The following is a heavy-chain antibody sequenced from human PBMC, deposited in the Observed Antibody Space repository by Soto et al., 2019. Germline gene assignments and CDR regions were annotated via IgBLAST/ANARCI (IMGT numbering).Heavy chain of an antibody. CDR1: GGIFTSNA. V-gene: IGHV1-69*01. J-gene: IGHJ6*04. CDR3: ATGGHNDSYKFYNSMDV. D-gene: IGHD3-22*01. CDR2: VIPLFGTA. Sequence: QVQVVQSGAEVKKPGSSVKVSCKVSGGIFTSNAISWVRQAPGQGLEWLGGVIPLFGTAHYAQIFRGRLRISGDGATTTAYTELNGPTSGHTAVYFCATGGHNDSYKFYNSMDVWGKGTTLTVSA.